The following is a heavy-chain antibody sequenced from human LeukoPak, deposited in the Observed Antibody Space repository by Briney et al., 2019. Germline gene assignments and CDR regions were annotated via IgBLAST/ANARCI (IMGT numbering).Heavy chain of an antibody. D-gene: IGHD3-22*01. CDR2: INHSGST. J-gene: IGHJ4*02. Sequence: SETLSLTCAVYGGSFSGHYWSWIRQPPGKGLEWIGEINHSGSTNYNPSLKSRVTISVDTSKNQFSLKLSSVTAADTAVYYCARGFSSGHDYWGQGTLVTVSS. CDR1: GGSFSGHY. CDR3: ARGFSSGHDY. V-gene: IGHV4-34*01.